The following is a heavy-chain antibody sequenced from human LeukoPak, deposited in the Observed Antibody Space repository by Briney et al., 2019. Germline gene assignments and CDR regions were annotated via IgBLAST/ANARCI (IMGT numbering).Heavy chain of an antibody. CDR2: IHHNGDIT. Sequence: GGSLRLSCAASGFTFSSYRMSWVRQAPGKALEYVSFIHHNGDITSYADSVRGRFTVSRDNSKNTLFLELSSLRTDDTAVYYCARDMSGTYSFDYWGQGTLVTVSS. CDR3: ARDMSGTYSFDY. V-gene: IGHV3-64D*06. J-gene: IGHJ4*02. CDR1: GFTFSSYR. D-gene: IGHD1-26*01.